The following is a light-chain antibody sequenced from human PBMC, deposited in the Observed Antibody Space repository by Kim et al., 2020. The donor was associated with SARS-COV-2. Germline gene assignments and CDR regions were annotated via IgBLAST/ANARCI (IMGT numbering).Light chain of an antibody. V-gene: IGKV1-8*01. CDR3: QQYYSYPWT. Sequence: AIRITQSPSSLSASTGDRVTITCRASQGVSNYLAWYQQKPGKAPKLLIYAASTLQSGVPSRFSGSGSGTDFTLTISCLQSEDFATYYCQQYYSYPWTFGQGTKVDIK. CDR1: QGVSNY. J-gene: IGKJ1*01. CDR2: AAS.